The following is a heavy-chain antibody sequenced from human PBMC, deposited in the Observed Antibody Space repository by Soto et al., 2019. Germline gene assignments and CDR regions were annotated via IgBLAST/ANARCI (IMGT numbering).Heavy chain of an antibody. J-gene: IGHJ6*02. Sequence: GXSVKVSCKASGYTFTSYDINWVRQATGQGLEWMGWMNPNSGNTGYAQKFQGRVTMTRNTSISTAYMELSSLRSEDTAVYYCARKGYSYGYYYYYGMDVWGQGTTVTVSS. D-gene: IGHD5-18*01. CDR3: ARKGYSYGYYYYYGMDV. CDR2: MNPNSGNT. V-gene: IGHV1-8*01. CDR1: GYTFTSYD.